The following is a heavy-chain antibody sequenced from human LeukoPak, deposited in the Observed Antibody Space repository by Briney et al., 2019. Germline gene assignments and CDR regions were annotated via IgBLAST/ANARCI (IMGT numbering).Heavy chain of an antibody. J-gene: IGHJ4*02. Sequence: GGSLSLSCAASGFSFSTYAMHWVRQAPGKGLEYVSAIKNNGGGTYYAASVQGRFTGSKDNSRSTLYLQLDSLSRDDMAIYSCARVQSTVRGILGPFDLWGQGTLVTVS. CDR2: IKNNGGGT. D-gene: IGHD3-10*01. V-gene: IGHV3-64*02. CDR1: GFSFSTYA. CDR3: ARVQSTVRGILGPFDL.